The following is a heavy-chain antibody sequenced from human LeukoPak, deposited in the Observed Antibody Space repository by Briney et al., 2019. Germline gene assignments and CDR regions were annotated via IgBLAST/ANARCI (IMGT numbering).Heavy chain of an antibody. CDR1: GFTLSSYG. D-gene: IGHD6-13*01. V-gene: IGHV3-23*01. CDR3: AKDGGSSWYYFDY. J-gene: IGHJ4*02. CDR2: ISGSGGST. Sequence: PGGSLRLSCAASGFTLSSYGMSWVRQAPGKGLEWVSAISGSGGSTYYADSAKGRFTISRDNSKNTLYLQMNSLRAEDTAVYYCAKDGGSSWYYFDYWGQGTLVTVSS.